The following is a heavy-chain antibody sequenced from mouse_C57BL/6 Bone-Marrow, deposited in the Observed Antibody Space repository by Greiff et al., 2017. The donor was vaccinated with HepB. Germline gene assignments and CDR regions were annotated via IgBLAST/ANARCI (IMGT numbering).Heavy chain of an antibody. Sequence: EVQGVESGGGLVQPGGSMKLSCVASGFTFSNYWMNWVRQSPEKGLEWVAQIRLKSDNYATHYAESVKGRFTISRDDSKSSVYLQMHNLRAEDAGIYYCTTDYFDNWGQGTTLTVSS. CDR1: GFTFSNYW. J-gene: IGHJ2*01. CDR2: IRLKSDNYAT. V-gene: IGHV6-3*01. CDR3: TTDYFDN.